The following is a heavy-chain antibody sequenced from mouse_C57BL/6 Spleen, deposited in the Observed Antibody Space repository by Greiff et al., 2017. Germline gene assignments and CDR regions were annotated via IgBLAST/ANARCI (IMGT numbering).Heavy chain of an antibody. J-gene: IGHJ4*01. CDR1: SYSTTLGYY. CDR3: ASLRFYDAMDY. V-gene: IGHV3-6*01. D-gene: IGHD1-1*01. CDR2: ISYDGSN. Sequence: LDASVPGLVHPSQSLSPTSSLTSYSTTLGYYWNWFRQFPGNKLEWMGYISYDGSNNYHPSLTTTISITRDTSKNQFCLKLNSVTTEDTATYYCASLRFYDAMDYWGQGASVTVSS.